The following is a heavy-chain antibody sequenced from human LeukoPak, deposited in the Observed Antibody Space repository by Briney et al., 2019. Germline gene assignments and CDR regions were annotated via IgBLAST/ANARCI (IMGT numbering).Heavy chain of an antibody. CDR2: IYPGDSDN. D-gene: IGHD3-10*01. CDR3: ARQRFTMRAYAGNWFDP. J-gene: IGHJ5*02. CDR1: GSRFTSYW. Sequence: GGSLKISWKGSGSRFTSYWIGWVRQLPGKGLEGRGIIYPGDSDNRYSPAFEGRVTISDDKSISTAYLQWSSLKASDTAMYYCARQRFTMRAYAGNWFDPWGQGTLVTVS. V-gene: IGHV5-51*01.